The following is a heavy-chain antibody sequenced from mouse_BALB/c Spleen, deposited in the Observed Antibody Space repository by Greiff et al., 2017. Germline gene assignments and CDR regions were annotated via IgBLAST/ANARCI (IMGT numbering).Heavy chain of an antibody. CDR3: YGNYEDYAMDY. CDR2: IDPENGAT. D-gene: IGHD2-1*01. CDR1: GFTIKDYY. J-gene: IGHJ4*01. Sequence: VQLKQSGAELVRSGASVKLSCTASGFTIKDYYMHWVKQRPEQGLEWIGWIDPENGATEYAPKFQGKATMTADTSSNTAYLQLSSLTSEDTAVYYCYGNYEDYAMDYWGQGTSVTGSS. V-gene: IGHV14-4*02.